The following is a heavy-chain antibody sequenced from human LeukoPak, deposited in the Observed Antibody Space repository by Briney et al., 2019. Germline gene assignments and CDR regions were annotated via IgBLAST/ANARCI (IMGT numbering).Heavy chain of an antibody. J-gene: IGHJ2*01. D-gene: IGHD3-3*01. CDR1: GGSISSGGYY. V-gene: IGHV4-31*03. CDR3: ARARFLEWSKKAWYFDL. Sequence: SESLSLTCTVSGGSISSGGYYWSWIRQHPGKGLEWIGYIYYSGSTYYNPSLKRRVTISVDTSKNQFSLKLSSVTAADTAVYYCARARFLEWSKKAWYFDLWGRGTLVTVSS. CDR2: IYYSGST.